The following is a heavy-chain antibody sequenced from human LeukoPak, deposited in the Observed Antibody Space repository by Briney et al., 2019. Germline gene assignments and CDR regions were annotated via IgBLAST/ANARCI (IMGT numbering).Heavy chain of an antibody. J-gene: IGHJ6*02. CDR2: ISSSSTI. CDR1: GFTFSSYS. V-gene: IGHV3-48*04. Sequence: GGSLRLSCAASGFTFSSYSMNWVRQAPGKGLEWVSYISSSSTIYYADSVKGRFTISRDNAKNSLYLQMNSLRAEDTAVYYCARVDTAMVRYYYYGMDVWGQGTTVTVSS. D-gene: IGHD5-18*01. CDR3: ARVDTAMVRYYYYGMDV.